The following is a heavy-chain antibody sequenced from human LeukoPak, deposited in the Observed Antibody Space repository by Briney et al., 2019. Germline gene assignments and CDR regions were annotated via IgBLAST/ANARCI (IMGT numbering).Heavy chain of an antibody. J-gene: IGHJ6*02. Sequence: SETLSLTCTVSGGSISSSSYYWGWIRQPPGKGLEWIGSIYYSGSTYYNPSLKSRVTISVDTSKNQFSLKLSSVTAADTAVYYCARIYGTYGMDVWAKGPRSPSP. CDR1: GGSISSSSYY. D-gene: IGHD2/OR15-2a*01. V-gene: IGHV4-39*01. CDR2: IYYSGST. CDR3: ARIYGTYGMDV.